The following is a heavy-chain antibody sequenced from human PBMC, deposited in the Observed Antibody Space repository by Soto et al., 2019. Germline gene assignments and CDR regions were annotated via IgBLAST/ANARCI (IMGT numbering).Heavy chain of an antibody. Sequence: SGPTLVNPTQTLTLTCTFSGFSLSTRGMCVSWIRQPPGKALEWIGYIYYIESTYYNPSLKSRVTISVDTSKNQFSLKLSSVTAADTAVYYCARDQRSWYNWFDPWGQGTLVTVSS. CDR3: ARDQRSWYNWFDP. J-gene: IGHJ5*02. CDR1: GFSLSTRGMC. V-gene: IGHV4-31*03. CDR2: IYYIEST. D-gene: IGHD6-13*01.